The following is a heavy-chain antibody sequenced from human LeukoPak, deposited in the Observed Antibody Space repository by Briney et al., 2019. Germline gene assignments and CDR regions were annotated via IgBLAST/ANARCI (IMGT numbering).Heavy chain of an antibody. J-gene: IGHJ4*02. Sequence: PGGSLRLSCAASGFTFSSYAMSWVRQAPGKGLEWVSAISGSGCSTYYADSVKARFTISRDNSKNTLYLQMNSLRAEDTAVYYCARTRNSGYAGLFDYWGQGTLVTVSS. V-gene: IGHV3-23*01. CDR3: ARTRNSGYAGLFDY. CDR2: ISGSGCST. D-gene: IGHD5-12*01. CDR1: GFTFSSYA.